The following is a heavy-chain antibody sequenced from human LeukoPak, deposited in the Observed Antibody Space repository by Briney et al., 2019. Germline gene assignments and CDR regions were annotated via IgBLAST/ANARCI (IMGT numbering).Heavy chain of an antibody. Sequence: GGSLRLSCAASGFTFSSYAMSWVRQAPGKGLEWVSAISGSGGSTYYADSVKGRFTVSRDNFKNTLYLQMNSLRAEDTALYYCARKLWHRNDCWGQGTLVTVSS. J-gene: IGHJ4*02. D-gene: IGHD3-16*01. CDR1: GFTFSSYA. V-gene: IGHV3-23*01. CDR3: ARKLWHRNDC. CDR2: ISGSGGST.